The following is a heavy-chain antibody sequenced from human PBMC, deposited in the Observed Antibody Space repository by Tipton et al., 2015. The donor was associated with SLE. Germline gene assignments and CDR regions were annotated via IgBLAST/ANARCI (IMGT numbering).Heavy chain of an antibody. CDR3: ARGLQQWLVDDAFDI. CDR1: DYSISSGYY. CDR2: INHSGST. V-gene: IGHV4-38-2*01. J-gene: IGHJ3*02. Sequence: TLSLTCVVSDYSISSGYYWGWIRQPPGKGLEWIGSINHSGSTYYNPSLKSRVTISVDTSKNQFSLKLTSVTATDTAVYYCARGLQQWLVDDAFDIWGQGTMVTVSS. D-gene: IGHD6-19*01.